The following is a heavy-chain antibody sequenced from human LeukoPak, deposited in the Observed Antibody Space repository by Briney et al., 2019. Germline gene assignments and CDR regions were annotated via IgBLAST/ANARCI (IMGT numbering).Heavy chain of an antibody. CDR3: ASSPEDDYGDYVGLYYFDY. CDR1: GGTFSNYA. Sequence: ASVKVSCKASGGTFSNYAINWVRQAPGQGLEWMGGITPMFATPTYAQKFQGRVTITTDESTSTAYMELSSLRSEDTAVYYCASSPEDDYGDYVGLYYFDYWGQGTLVTVSS. D-gene: IGHD4-17*01. V-gene: IGHV1-69*05. CDR2: ITPMFATP. J-gene: IGHJ4*02.